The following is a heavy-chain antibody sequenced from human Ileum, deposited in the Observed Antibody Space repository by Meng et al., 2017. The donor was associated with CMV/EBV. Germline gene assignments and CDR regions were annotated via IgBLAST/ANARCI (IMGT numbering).Heavy chain of an antibody. CDR3: AFYASGREYFDY. CDR2: IYHTGST. V-gene: IGHV4-4*02. Sequence: CAVSGGSISSSNHWRWVRQPPGKGLEWIGEIYHTGSTNYNPSLKSRVTMSVDKSKNQFSLRLSSVTAADTAVYYCAFYASGREYFDYWGQGTLVTVSS. CDR1: GGSISSSNH. J-gene: IGHJ4*02. D-gene: IGHD3-10*01.